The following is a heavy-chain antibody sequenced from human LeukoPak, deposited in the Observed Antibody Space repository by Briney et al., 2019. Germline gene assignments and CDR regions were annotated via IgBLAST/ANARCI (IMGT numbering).Heavy chain of an antibody. CDR2: INPNSGGT. CDR1: GYTFTGYY. D-gene: IGHD3-22*01. Sequence: ASVKVSCKACGYTFTGYYMHWVRQAPGQGLEWMGWINPNSGGTNYAQKFQGRVTMTRDTSISTAYMELSRLRSDDTAVYYCARGTYYYDSSGYGFDYWGQGTLVTVSS. CDR3: ARGTYYYDSSGYGFDY. V-gene: IGHV1-2*02. J-gene: IGHJ4*02.